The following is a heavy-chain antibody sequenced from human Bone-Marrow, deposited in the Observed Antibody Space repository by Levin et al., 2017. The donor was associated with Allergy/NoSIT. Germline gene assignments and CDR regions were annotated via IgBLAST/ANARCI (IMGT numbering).Heavy chain of an antibody. V-gene: IGHV3-72*01. CDR2: SRYKVLDYSA. CDR1: GLTFSDHY. D-gene: IGHD2-21*02. Sequence: PGGSLRLSCGASGLTFSDHYMDWVRQAPGKGLEWVGRSRYKVLDYSAEYAASVMGRFTISRDDSTNLVFLQMDSLKTEDTAVYYCATDLGIATCGGDCNSGMNVWGQGTTVIVSS. J-gene: IGHJ6*02. CDR3: ATDLGIATCGGDCNSGMNV.